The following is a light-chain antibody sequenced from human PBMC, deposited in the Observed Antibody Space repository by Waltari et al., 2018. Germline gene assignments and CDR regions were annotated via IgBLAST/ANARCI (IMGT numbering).Light chain of an antibody. CDR1: QSISTY. Sequence: DFQMTQSPSPLSASVGDRVTLTCRASQSISTYLNWYQQKPGKAPNLLIYAASSLQSGVPSRFSGSVSGTDFTLTISSLQPEDFATYYCQQSYSPLTFGGGTKVEIK. CDR2: AAS. J-gene: IGKJ4*01. V-gene: IGKV1-39*01. CDR3: QQSYSPLT.